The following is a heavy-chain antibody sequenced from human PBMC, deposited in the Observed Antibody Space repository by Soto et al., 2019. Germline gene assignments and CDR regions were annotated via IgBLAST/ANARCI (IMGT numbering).Heavy chain of an antibody. Sequence: QVQLVQSGAEVRKPGSSVKVSCKASGGTFSRHAISWVRQAPGQGLEWMGGIIPIFGTANHAQKFQGRVTIIADESTSTVYMELSSLRSEDTAMYYCASERTTVTTGLGYYYYGMDVWGQGTTVTVSS. CDR1: GGTFSRHA. D-gene: IGHD4-17*01. CDR2: IIPIFGTA. CDR3: ASERTTVTTGLGYYYYGMDV. V-gene: IGHV1-69*01. J-gene: IGHJ6*02.